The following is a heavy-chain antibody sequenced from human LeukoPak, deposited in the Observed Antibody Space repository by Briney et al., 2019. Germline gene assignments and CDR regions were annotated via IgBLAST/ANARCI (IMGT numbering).Heavy chain of an antibody. D-gene: IGHD3-9*01. J-gene: IGHJ3*02. V-gene: IGHV4-59*08. CDR3: ARHLMYYDILTGYYPDAFDI. Sequence: SETLSLTCTVSGGSISSYYWSWIRQPPGKGLEWIGYIYYSGNTNYNPSLKSRVTISVDTSKNQFSLKLSSVTAADTAVYYCARHLMYYDILTGYYPDAFDIWGQGTMVTVSS. CDR2: IYYSGNT. CDR1: GGSISSYY.